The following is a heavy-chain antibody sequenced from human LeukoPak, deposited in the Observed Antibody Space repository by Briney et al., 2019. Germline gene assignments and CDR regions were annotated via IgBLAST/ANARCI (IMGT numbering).Heavy chain of an antibody. CDR3: ARDGRSGYDPKWGYYYYGMDV. Sequence: GGSLRLSCAASGFTVSNNYMNWVRQAPGKGLEWVSSISSSSSYIYYADSVKGRFTISRDNAKNSLYLQMNSLRAEDTAVYYCARDGRSGYDPKWGYYYYGMDVWGQGTTVTVSS. V-gene: IGHV3-21*01. J-gene: IGHJ6*02. CDR2: ISSSSSYI. CDR1: GFTVSNNY. D-gene: IGHD5-12*01.